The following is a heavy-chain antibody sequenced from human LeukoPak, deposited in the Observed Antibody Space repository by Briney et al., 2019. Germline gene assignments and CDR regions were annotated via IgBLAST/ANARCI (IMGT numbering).Heavy chain of an antibody. CDR1: GFTFSSSW. CDR3: ARDRGYNSFDY. CDR2: MNPDGGEK. D-gene: IGHD5-24*01. J-gene: IGHJ4*02. Sequence: GGSLRLSCAASGFTFSSSWMNWVRQAPGKGLEWVASMNPDGGEKYYMDSVRGRFTISRDNPENSLYLQMNSLRTEDTAVYYCARDRGYNSFDYWGQGTLVTVSS. V-gene: IGHV3-7*01.